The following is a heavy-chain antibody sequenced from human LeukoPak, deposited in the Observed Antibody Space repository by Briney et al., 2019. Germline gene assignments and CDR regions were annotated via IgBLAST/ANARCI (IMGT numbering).Heavy chain of an antibody. CDR1: GFTFSSYS. CDR2: ISGRSSTM. J-gene: IGHJ3*02. D-gene: IGHD3-22*01. CDR3: AREGFRITMIVVDPGAFDI. Sequence: GGSLRLSCAASGFTFSSYSMNWVRQAPGKGLEWVSYISGRSSTMYYGDSVKGRFTISRDNAKNSLYLQMNSLRAEDTAVYYCAREGFRITMIVVDPGAFDIWGQGTMVTVSS. V-gene: IGHV3-48*04.